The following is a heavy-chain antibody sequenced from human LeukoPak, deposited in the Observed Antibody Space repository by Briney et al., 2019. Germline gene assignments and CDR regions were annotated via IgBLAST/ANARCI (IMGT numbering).Heavy chain of an antibody. Sequence: SQTLSLTCTVSGGSVSTDRYYWSWVRQPPGKGLEWIGYIYYSATTHYATSLKSRVTISVDKSKNQFSLKLSSVTAADTAVYYCATGRYDSSGYYFFDYWGQGTLVTVSS. V-gene: IGHV4-31*09. J-gene: IGHJ4*02. CDR2: IYYSATT. D-gene: IGHD3-22*01. CDR3: ATGRYDSSGYYFFDY. CDR1: GGSVSTDRYY.